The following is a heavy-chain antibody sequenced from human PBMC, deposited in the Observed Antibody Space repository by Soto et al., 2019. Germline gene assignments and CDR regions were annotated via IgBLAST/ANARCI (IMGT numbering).Heavy chain of an antibody. D-gene: IGHD7-27*01. CDR2: ISDSGNYI. CDR1: GFIFSNYA. J-gene: IGHJ5*02. CDR3: AKDPQTWGSIWFDP. Sequence: EVQLLESGGGLVQPGGSLRLSCAASGFIFSNYAMSWVRQAPGKGPEWVSSISDSGNYIEYADYVEGRFTISRDNSKNTLYLQMNSVRAEDTARYYCAKDPQTWGSIWFDPWGQGTQVTVSS. V-gene: IGHV3-23*01.